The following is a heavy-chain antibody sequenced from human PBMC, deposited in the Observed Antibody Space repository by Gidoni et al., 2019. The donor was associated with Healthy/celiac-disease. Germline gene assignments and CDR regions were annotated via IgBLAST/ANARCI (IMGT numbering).Heavy chain of an antibody. CDR3: ARTYYYDSSGYYPEAHFDY. V-gene: IGHV4-59*08. D-gene: IGHD3-22*01. CDR1: GGSISRYY. Sequence: QVQLQESRPALVKPSETLSPTCTVSGGSISRYYWSWIRQPPGKGLAWIGYIYYSGSTNYNPTLKSRVTISVDTSKNQFSLKLSSVTAADTAVYYCARTYYYDSSGYYPEAHFDYWGQGTLVTVSS. CDR2: IYYSGST. J-gene: IGHJ4*02.